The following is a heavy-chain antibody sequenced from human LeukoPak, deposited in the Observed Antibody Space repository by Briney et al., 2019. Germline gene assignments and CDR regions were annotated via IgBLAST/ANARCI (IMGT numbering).Heavy chain of an antibody. Sequence: SETLSLTCTVSGYSISSGYYWGWIRQPPGKGLEWIGSIYHSGSTYYNPSLKSRVTISVDTSKNQFSLKLSSVTAADPAVYYCAGWQWVLRTNWFDPWGQGTLVTVSS. CDR2: IYHSGST. D-gene: IGHD6-19*01. J-gene: IGHJ5*02. CDR1: GYSISSGYY. V-gene: IGHV4-38-2*02. CDR3: AGWQWVLRTNWFDP.